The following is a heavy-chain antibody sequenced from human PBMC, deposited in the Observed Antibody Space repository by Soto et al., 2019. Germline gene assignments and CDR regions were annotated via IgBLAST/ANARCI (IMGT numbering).Heavy chain of an antibody. CDR1: CGSISSGDYY. D-gene: IGHD3-22*01. Sequence: PSETLSLTCTVSCGSISSGDYYWSWIRQPPGKGLEWIGYIYYSGSTYYNPSLKSRVTISVDTSKNQFSLKLSPVTAADTAVYYCARALYDSSGLGGIFFDYWGQGTLVTVSS. J-gene: IGHJ4*02. V-gene: IGHV4-30-4*01. CDR2: IYYSGST. CDR3: ARALYDSSGLGGIFFDY.